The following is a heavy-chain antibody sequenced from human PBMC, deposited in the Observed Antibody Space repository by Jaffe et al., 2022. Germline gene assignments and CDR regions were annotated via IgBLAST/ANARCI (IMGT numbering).Heavy chain of an antibody. CDR2: IRSKTSGGTT. Sequence: EVQLVESGGGLVQPGRSLRLSCTASGFTFGDYAMSWFRQAPGKGLEWVGFIRSKTSGGTTEYAASVKGRFTISRDDPKSIAYLQMSSLKTEDTAVYYCTRVVIRFLEWPDLDYWGQGTLVTVSS. CDR1: GFTFGDYA. J-gene: IGHJ4*02. CDR3: TRVVIRFLEWPDLDY. D-gene: IGHD3-3*01. V-gene: IGHV3-49*03.